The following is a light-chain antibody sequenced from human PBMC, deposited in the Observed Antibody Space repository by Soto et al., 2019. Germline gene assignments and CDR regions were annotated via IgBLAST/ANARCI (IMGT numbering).Light chain of an antibody. J-gene: IGKJ1*01. CDR2: DSS. CDR3: QQYYNWPPTWT. V-gene: IGKV3-15*01. Sequence: IMMTQSPATLSVSPGERATLSCRASQSVSSSVAWYQQKPGQAPRLLIYDSSSRATGVPARFSGSGSGTEFSLAISSLQSEDFAVYYCQQYYNWPPTWTFGQGTKVDIK. CDR1: QSVSSS.